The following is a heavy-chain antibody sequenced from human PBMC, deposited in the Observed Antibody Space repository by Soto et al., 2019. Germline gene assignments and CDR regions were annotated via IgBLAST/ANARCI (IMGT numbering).Heavy chain of an antibody. CDR1: GFTISNYG. CDR3: ATTRVGPCSSSICFSGIFDGMDV. Sequence: QTGGSLRLSCAASGFTISNYGMHWVRQAPGKGLEWVAVISYDGTITYYADSVKGRFTISRDNSKNTLYLQMNSLRTEDTAVYYCATTRVGPCSSSICFSGIFDGMDVWGQGTTVTVSS. J-gene: IGHJ6*02. CDR2: ISYDGTIT. D-gene: IGHD2-2*01. V-gene: IGHV3-30-3*01.